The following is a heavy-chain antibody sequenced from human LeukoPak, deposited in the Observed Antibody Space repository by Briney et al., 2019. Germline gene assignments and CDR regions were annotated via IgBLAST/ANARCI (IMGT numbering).Heavy chain of an antibody. CDR3: VFCTSCYSFDY. Sequence: GESLKISCKGSGYSFTSYWIGWVRQMPGKGLEWMGIIYPGDSDTRYSPSFQGQVTISADKSISTAYLQWSSLKASDTGLFYCVFCTSCYSFDYWGQGPVVSVSS. J-gene: IGHJ4*02. CDR1: GYSFTSYW. V-gene: IGHV5-51*01. D-gene: IGHD2-2*01. CDR2: IYPGDSDT.